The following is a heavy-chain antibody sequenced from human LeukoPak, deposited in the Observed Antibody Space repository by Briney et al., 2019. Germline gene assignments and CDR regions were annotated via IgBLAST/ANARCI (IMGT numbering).Heavy chain of an antibody. J-gene: IGHJ5*02. CDR2: INAGNGNT. Sequence: GASVKVSCKASGYTFTNYAIHWVRQAPGQRLEWMVWINAGNGNTKYSQEFQDRVTITRDTSASTVYMELSSLRSEDTAMYYCNQRGDGYPWGQGTLVTVSS. V-gene: IGHV1-3*03. D-gene: IGHD5-24*01. CDR3: NQRGDGYP. CDR1: GYTFTNYA.